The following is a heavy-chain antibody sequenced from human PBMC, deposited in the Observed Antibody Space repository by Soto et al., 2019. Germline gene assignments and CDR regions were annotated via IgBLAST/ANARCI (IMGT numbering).Heavy chain of an antibody. V-gene: IGHV3-33*01. CDR2: IWNDGIRK. Sequence: GGSLRLSCAASGFTFSKYGMHWVRQAPGKGLEWVALIWNDGIRKVYVDSVKGRFAISRDNSKNTLDLQMNNLRDEDTAVYYCARDDDNDANALDYWGPGTLVTVSS. CDR1: GFTFSKYG. CDR3: ARDDDNDANALDY. J-gene: IGHJ4*02.